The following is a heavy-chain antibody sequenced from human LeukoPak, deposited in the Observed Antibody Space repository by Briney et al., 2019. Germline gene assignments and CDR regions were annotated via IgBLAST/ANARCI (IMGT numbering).Heavy chain of an antibody. D-gene: IGHD5-24*01. CDR2: IFRSGGT. Sequence: SETLSLTCTVSGGSISSSSYYWGWIRQPPGKGLEWIGSIFRSGGTYYNPSLKSRVTMSVDTSKNLFSLNLSSVTAADTAVYYCTAERAGTIVDYWGQGVLVTVSS. CDR3: TAERAGTIVDY. V-gene: IGHV4-39*07. CDR1: GGSISSSSYY. J-gene: IGHJ4*02.